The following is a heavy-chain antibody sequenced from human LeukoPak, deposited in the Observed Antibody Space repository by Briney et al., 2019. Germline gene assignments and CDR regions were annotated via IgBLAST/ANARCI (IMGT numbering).Heavy chain of an antibody. CDR3: AKGGLDSSGYYYLDY. Sequence: GGSLRLSCAASGITFSSYGMSWVRQAPGKGLEWVSAISGSGGSTYYADSVKGRFTISRDNSKNTLYLQMNSLRAEDTAVYYCAKGGLDSSGYYYLDYWGQGTLVTVSS. CDR1: GITFSSYG. CDR2: ISGSGGST. J-gene: IGHJ4*02. D-gene: IGHD3-22*01. V-gene: IGHV3-23*01.